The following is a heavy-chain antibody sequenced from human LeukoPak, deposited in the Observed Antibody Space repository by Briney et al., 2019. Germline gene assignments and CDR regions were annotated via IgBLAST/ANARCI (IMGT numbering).Heavy chain of an antibody. Sequence: ASVKVPCKASGYTFTSYDINWVRQATGQGLEWMGWMNPNSGNTGYAQKFQGRVTMTRNTSISTAYMELSSLRSEDTAVYYCAREGSYDFWSGYPLYYYYGMDVWGQGTTVTVSS. D-gene: IGHD3-3*01. CDR1: GYTFTSYD. J-gene: IGHJ6*02. CDR3: AREGSYDFWSGYPLYYYYGMDV. V-gene: IGHV1-8*01. CDR2: MNPNSGNT.